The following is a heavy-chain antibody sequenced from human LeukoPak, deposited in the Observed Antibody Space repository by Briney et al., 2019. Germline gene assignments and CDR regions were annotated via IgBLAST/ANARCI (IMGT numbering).Heavy chain of an antibody. CDR2: ISWNSGSI. CDR1: GFTFDDYA. Sequence: GGSLRLSCAASGFTFDDYAMHWVRQAPGKGLEWVSGISWNSGSIGYADSVKGRFTISRDNAKNSLYLQMNSLRAEDTAVYYCAREHSRIARDGFDIWGQGTVVTVSS. J-gene: IGHJ3*02. V-gene: IGHV3-9*01. CDR3: AREHSRIARDGFDI. D-gene: IGHD6-13*01.